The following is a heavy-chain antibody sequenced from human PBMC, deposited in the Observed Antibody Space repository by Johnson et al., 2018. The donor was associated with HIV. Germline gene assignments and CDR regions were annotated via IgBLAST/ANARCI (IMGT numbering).Heavy chain of an antibody. CDR2: INWNGDRT. Sequence: VQLVESGGGVVRPGGSLRLSCAPSGFNFDDYGMSWVRQAPGKGLEWVSGINWNGDRTGYADSVKGRFTISRDNAKNTLYLQMNSLRAEDTAVYYCAKDLLTLDAFDIWGQGTMVTVSS. CDR3: AKDLLTLDAFDI. J-gene: IGHJ3*02. V-gene: IGHV3-20*04. CDR1: GFNFDDYG.